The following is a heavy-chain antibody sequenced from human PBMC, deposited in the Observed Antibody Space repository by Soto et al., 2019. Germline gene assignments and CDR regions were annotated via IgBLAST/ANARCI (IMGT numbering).Heavy chain of an antibody. CDR1: GYTFTSYD. CDR3: ARVKGSLLEWFPTALTLYRYYYYYGMDV. D-gene: IGHD3-3*01. Sequence: ASVKVSCKASGYTFTSYDINWVRQATGQGLEWMGWMNPNSGNTGYAQKFQGRVTMTRNTSISTAYMELSSLRSEDTAVYYCARVKGSLLEWFPTALTLYRYYYYYGMDVWGQGTTVTVSS. CDR2: MNPNSGNT. V-gene: IGHV1-8*01. J-gene: IGHJ6*02.